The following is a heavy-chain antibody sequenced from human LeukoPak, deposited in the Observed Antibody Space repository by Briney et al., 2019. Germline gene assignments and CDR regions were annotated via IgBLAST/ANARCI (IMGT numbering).Heavy chain of an antibody. CDR3: ARYGDGYKLDY. CDR1: GGSISGYY. D-gene: IGHD5-24*01. J-gene: IGHJ4*02. V-gene: IGHV4-59*01. CDR2: IYYSGST. Sequence: SETLSLTCTVSGGSISGYYWSWIRQPPGKGLEWIGYIYYSGSTNYNPSLRSRVTISGDTSKNLVSLKLSSVTAADTAVYYCARYGDGYKLDYWGQGTLVTVSS.